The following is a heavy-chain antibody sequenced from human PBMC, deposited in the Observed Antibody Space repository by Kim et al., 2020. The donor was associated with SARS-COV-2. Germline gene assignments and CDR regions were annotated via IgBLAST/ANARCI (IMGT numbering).Heavy chain of an antibody. Sequence: SETPLTCTVSGGSINSYYWSWIRQPPGKGLEWIGYLYYSGSTNYNPSLKSRVSISVDTSKNQFSLKLSSVTAADTAVYYCAREGYYDSSGYYHHDAFDIWGQGTMVTVSS. J-gene: IGHJ3*02. D-gene: IGHD3-22*01. CDR1: GGSINSYY. CDR2: LYYSGST. V-gene: IGHV4-59*01. CDR3: AREGYYDSSGYYHHDAFDI.